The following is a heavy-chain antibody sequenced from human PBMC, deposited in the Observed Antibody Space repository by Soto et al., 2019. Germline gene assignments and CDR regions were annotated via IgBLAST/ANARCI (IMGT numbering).Heavy chain of an antibody. Sequence: PSETLSLTCTVSGGSISSGNYFWSWIRQHPGKGLEWIGYIYYSGSTYYNPSLKSRVTISVDTSKNQFSLKLSSVTAADTAVYYCARLAYYDILTGYYKPRMGYYWGQGTLVTVSS. V-gene: IGHV4-31*03. D-gene: IGHD3-9*01. CDR3: ARLAYYDILTGYYKPRMGYY. CDR2: IYYSGST. CDR1: GGSISSGNYF. J-gene: IGHJ4*02.